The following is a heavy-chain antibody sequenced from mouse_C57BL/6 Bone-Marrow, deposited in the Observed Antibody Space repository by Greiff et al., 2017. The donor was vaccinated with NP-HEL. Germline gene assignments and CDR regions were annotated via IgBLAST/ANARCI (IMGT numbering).Heavy chain of an antibody. J-gene: IGHJ4*01. V-gene: IGHV1-22*01. CDR1: GYTFTDYN. D-gene: IGHD2-5*01. Sequence: EVQLVESGPELVKPGASVKMSCKASGYTFTDYNMHWVKQSHGKSLEWIGYINPNNGGTSYNQKFKGKATLTVNKSSSTAYMELRSLTSEDSAVYDCARERALYYSNSDYAMDYWGQGTAVTVSS. CDR3: ARERALYYSNSDYAMDY. CDR2: INPNNGGT.